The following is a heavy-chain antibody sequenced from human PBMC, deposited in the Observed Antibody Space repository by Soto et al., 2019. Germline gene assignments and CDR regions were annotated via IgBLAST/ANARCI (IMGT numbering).Heavy chain of an antibody. Sequence: GGSLRLSCAASGFTFSNAWMNWVRQAPGKGLEWVGRIKSKTDGGTTDYAAPVKGRFTISRDDSKNTLYLQMNSLKTEDTAVYYCTTDRPHYDYVWGSYRPSYYYGMDVWGQGTTVTVSS. CDR2: IKSKTDGGTT. CDR1: GFTFSNAW. CDR3: TTDRPHYDYVWGSYRPSYYYGMDV. V-gene: IGHV3-15*07. D-gene: IGHD3-16*02. J-gene: IGHJ6*02.